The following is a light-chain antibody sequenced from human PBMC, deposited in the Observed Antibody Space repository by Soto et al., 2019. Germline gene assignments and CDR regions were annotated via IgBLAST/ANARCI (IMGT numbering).Light chain of an antibody. CDR1: QSVGSNY. CDR3: QQYGGSPWT. CDR2: AAS. V-gene: IGKV3-20*01. J-gene: IGKJ1*01. Sequence: EIVLTQSPGTLSLSPGDRGTLSCRASQSVGSNYLAWYQQKPGQAPRLLIYAASSRAPGIPARFSGSGSGTDFTLTISRLEPEDFAVYYCQQYGGSPWTFGQGTKVEI.